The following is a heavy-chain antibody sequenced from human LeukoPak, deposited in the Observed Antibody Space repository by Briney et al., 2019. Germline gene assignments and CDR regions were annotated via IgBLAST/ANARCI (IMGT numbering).Heavy chain of an antibody. V-gene: IGHV1-2*02. J-gene: IGHJ4*02. Sequence: GASVKVSCKASGYTFTGYYMHWVRQAPGQGLEWMGWINPNSGGTSYAQKFQGRVTMTRDTSISTAYMELSRLRSDDTAVYYCARVVIPRRYYYDSSGLGSAIDYWGQGTLVTVSS. D-gene: IGHD3-22*01. CDR1: GYTFTGYY. CDR2: INPNSGGT. CDR3: ARVVIPRRYYYDSSGLGSAIDY.